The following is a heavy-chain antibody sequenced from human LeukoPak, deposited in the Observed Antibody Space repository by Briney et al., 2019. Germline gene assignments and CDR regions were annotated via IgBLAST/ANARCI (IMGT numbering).Heavy chain of an antibody. D-gene: IGHD3-10*01. Sequence: PSETLSLTCTVSSGSISSYYWSWIRQAPGKGLEWIGYIYYSGSSNYNPSFKSRVTMSVDTSKKQFSLRVSSVTAADTAVYYCARTEYYFDYWGQGTLVTVSS. J-gene: IGHJ4*02. CDR1: SGSISSYY. CDR3: ARTEYYFDY. CDR2: IYYSGSS. V-gene: IGHV4-59*01.